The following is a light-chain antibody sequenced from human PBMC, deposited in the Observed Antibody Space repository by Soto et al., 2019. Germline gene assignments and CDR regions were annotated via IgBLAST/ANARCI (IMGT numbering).Light chain of an antibody. CDR3: QAKT. CDR1: QSVSSSY. CDR2: GAS. V-gene: IGKV3-20*01. Sequence: EIVLTQSPATLSLSPGERATLSCRASQSVSSSYLAWYQQKPGQAPRLLIYGASSRATGIPDRFSGSGSGTDFTLTISRLEPEDFAVYYCQAKTFGQGTKVDIK. J-gene: IGKJ1*01.